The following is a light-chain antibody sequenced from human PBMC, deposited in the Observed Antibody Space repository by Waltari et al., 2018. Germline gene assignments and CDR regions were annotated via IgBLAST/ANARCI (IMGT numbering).Light chain of an antibody. J-gene: IGKJ4*01. CDR2: DAA. V-gene: IGKV1-33*01. CDR3: QQYHNLPAT. Sequence: DIQMTQSPSSLSASVGDRVTITCQASQDISNSLNWYQQKPGKAPKVLIYDAANLESGVPSRFSGSGFGTDFTFHISSLQPEDLATYFCQQYHNLPATFGGGTKVESK. CDR1: QDISNS.